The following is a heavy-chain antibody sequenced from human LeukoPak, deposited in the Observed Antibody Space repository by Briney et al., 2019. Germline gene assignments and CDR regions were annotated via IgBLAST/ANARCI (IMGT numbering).Heavy chain of an antibody. Sequence: GGSLRLSCAASGFTFSSYAMHWVRQAPGKGLEWVAVISYDASNKYYADSVKDRFTISRDNAKNTVSLQMNSLRAEDTGVYYCARAPSEIGGYYPEYFRHWGQGTLVTVSS. D-gene: IGHD3-22*01. CDR2: ISYDASNK. CDR1: GFTFSSYA. V-gene: IGHV3-30*04. CDR3: ARAPSEIGGYYPEYFRH. J-gene: IGHJ1*01.